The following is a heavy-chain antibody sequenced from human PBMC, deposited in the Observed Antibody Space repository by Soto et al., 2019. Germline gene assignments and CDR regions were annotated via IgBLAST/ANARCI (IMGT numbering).Heavy chain of an antibody. J-gene: IGHJ6*02. D-gene: IGHD5-12*01. CDR2: ISAYNGNT. Sequence: ASVKVSCKASGYTFTSYGISWVRQAPGQGLEWMGWISAYNGNTNYAQKLQGRVTMTTDTSTSTAYMELRSLRSDDTAVYYCAAKRGYSGYDHYYYYGMDVWGQGTTVTVS. CDR1: GYTFTSYG. CDR3: AAKRGYSGYDHYYYYGMDV. V-gene: IGHV1-18*01.